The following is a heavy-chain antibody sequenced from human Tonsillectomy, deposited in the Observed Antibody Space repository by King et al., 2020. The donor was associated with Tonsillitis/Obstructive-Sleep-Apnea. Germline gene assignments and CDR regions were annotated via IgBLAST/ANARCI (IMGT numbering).Heavy chain of an antibody. D-gene: IGHD7-27*01. V-gene: IGHV3-48*03. J-gene: IGHJ4*02. Sequence: VQLVESGGGLVQPGGSLRLSCAASGFTFSSYEMNWVRQAPGKGLEWVSYISSSGSTIYYADSVKGRFTISRDNAKNSLYLQMNSLRAEDTAVYYCARDDIWGWSFDYWGQGTLVTVSS. CDR3: ARDDIWGWSFDY. CDR2: ISSSGSTI. CDR1: GFTFSSYE.